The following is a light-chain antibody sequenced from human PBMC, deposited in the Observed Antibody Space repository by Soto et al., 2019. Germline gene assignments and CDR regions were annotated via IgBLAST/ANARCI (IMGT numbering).Light chain of an antibody. CDR2: DAS. J-gene: IGKJ1*01. CDR3: QQYGSSPRT. CDR1: QSVSSS. V-gene: IGKV3-20*01. Sequence: EIVLTQSPATPSVSPGERATLSCRASQSVSSSLAWYQQKPGQAPRLLIYDASTRATGIPDRFSGSGSGTDSTLTIRRLEPEDFAVYYCQQYGSSPRTFGQGTKVDIK.